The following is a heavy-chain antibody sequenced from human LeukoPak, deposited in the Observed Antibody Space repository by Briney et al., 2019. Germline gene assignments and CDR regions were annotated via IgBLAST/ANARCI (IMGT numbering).Heavy chain of an antibody. D-gene: IGHD4-17*01. CDR1: GYAFTGYY. Sequence: ASVKVSCKASGYAFTGYYMHWVRQAPGQGLEWMGWINPTSGGTTYAQKFQGSVTMTRDTSISTAYMELTRLTSDDTAVYYCARADYGHYFDYWGQGTLVTVPS. CDR2: INPTSGGT. CDR3: ARADYGHYFDY. J-gene: IGHJ4*02. V-gene: IGHV1-2*02.